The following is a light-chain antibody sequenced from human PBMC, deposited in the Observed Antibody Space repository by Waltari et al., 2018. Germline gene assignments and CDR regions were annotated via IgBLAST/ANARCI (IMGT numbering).Light chain of an antibody. J-gene: IGKJ2*01. V-gene: IGKV2-28*01. CDR1: QSLLHSNGYNY. CDR3: MQILQPART. CDR2: LGS. Sequence: DILMTQSPLSLPFTPGEPASISCRPIQSLLHSNGYNYLDWYLQKPGQSPQVLIYLGSNRASGVPDRFSGSGSGTDFTLNISRVEAEDVGVYYCMQILQPARTFGQGTRLEIK.